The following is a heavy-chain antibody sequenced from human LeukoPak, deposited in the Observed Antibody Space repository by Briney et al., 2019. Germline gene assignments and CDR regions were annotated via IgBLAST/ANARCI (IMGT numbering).Heavy chain of an antibody. CDR3: ARVMGYDSSGYALDY. CDR1: GYTFTCQY. D-gene: IGHD3-22*01. V-gene: IGHV1-2*02. J-gene: IGHJ4*02. CDR2: INTNSGGK. Sequence: ASVKVSCKPSGYTFTCQYMHWVRQAPGQGIDCKEWINTNSGGKNYAQKFQGRVTMTRDKPIITVYMDLSSLKSYDTAVYYCARVMGYDSSGYALDYWGQGTLVTVSS.